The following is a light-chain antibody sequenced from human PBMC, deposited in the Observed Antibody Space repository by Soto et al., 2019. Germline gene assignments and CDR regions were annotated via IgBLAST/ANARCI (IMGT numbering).Light chain of an antibody. Sequence: QSVLTQPASVSGSPGQSITISCTGTSGDIGSYNRVSWYQQHPGKAPKLMIYDVSKRPSGVPDRFSGSKSGNTASLTISGLQAEDEADYYCCSYAGSYTYVFGTGTKLTVL. CDR3: CSYAGSYTYV. J-gene: IGLJ1*01. CDR2: DVS. CDR1: SGDIGSYNR. V-gene: IGLV2-11*01.